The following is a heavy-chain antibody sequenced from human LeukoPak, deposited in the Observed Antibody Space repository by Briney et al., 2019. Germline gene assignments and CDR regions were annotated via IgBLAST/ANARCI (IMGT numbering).Heavy chain of an antibody. CDR3: ARGPYYYDTYFDY. V-gene: IGHV4-34*01. J-gene: IGHJ4*02. D-gene: IGHD3-22*01. Sequence: SETLSLTCAVYGGSFSGYYWSWIRQPPGKGLEWIGEINHSGSTNYNPSLKSRVTISVDTSKNQFSLKLSSVTAADTAVYYCARGPYYYDTYFDYWGQGTQVTISS. CDR2: INHSGST. CDR1: GGSFSGYY.